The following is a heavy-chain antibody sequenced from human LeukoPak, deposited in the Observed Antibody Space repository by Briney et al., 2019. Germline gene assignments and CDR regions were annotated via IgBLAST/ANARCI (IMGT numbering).Heavy chain of an antibody. CDR1: GYSFTSYW. Sequence: GESLKISCKGSGYSFTSYWISWVRQMPGKGLEWMGRIDPSDSYTNYSPSFQGHVTISADKSISTAYLQWSSLKASDTAMYFCARHSIVVVTALAFDIWGQGTMVTVSS. D-gene: IGHD2-21*02. V-gene: IGHV5-10-1*01. CDR3: ARHSIVVVTALAFDI. CDR2: IDPSDSYT. J-gene: IGHJ3*02.